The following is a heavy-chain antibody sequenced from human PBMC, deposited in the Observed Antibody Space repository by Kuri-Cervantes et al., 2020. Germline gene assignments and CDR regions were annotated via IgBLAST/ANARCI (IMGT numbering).Heavy chain of an antibody. CDR1: GGSFSGYY. V-gene: IGHV4-34*01. J-gene: IGHJ6*03. CDR2: INHSGST. CDR3: ASGRVVPAAMAGYMDV. D-gene: IGHD2-2*01. Sequence: SQTLSLTCAVYGGSFSGYYWSWIRQPPGKGLEWIGEINHSGSTNYNPSLKSRVTISVDTSKNQFSLKLSSVTAADTAVYYCASGRVVPAAMAGYMDVWGKGTTVTVSS.